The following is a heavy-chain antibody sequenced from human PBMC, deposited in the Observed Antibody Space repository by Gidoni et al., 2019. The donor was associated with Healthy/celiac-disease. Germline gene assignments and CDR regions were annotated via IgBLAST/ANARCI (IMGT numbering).Heavy chain of an antibody. CDR3: ARGRITIFYNWFDP. CDR1: GGSISSYY. V-gene: IGHV4-4*07. D-gene: IGHD3-9*01. J-gene: IGHJ5*02. CDR2: IYTLGST. Sequence: VQLQESGPGLVKPSETLSLTCTVSGGSISSYYWSWIRQPAGKGLEWIGRIYTLGSTNYNPSLKSRVTMSVDTSKNQFSLKLSSVTAADTAVYYCARGRITIFYNWFDPWGQGTLVTVSS.